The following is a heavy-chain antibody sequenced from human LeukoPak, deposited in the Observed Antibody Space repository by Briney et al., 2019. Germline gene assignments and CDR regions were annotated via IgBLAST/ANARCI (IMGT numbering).Heavy chain of an antibody. D-gene: IGHD6-6*01. CDR2: INHSGST. V-gene: IGHV4-34*01. Sequence: PSETLSPTCAVYGGSFSGYYWSWIRQPPGKGLEWIGEINHSGSTNYNPSLKSRVTISVDTSKNQFSLKLSSVTAADTAVYYCARTEGSSSEFPNFDYWGQGTLVTVSS. J-gene: IGHJ4*02. CDR1: GGSFSGYY. CDR3: ARTEGSSSEFPNFDY.